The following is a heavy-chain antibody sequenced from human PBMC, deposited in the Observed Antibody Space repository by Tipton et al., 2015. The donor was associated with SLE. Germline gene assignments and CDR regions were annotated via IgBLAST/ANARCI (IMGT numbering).Heavy chain of an antibody. J-gene: IGHJ4*02. Sequence: TLSLTCTVSGGSISSYYWSWIRQPPGKGLEWIGYIYYSGSTNYNPSLKSRVTISVDTSKNQFSLKLSSVTAADTAVYYCARLGGYYDSSGYSYYFDYWGQGTLVTVSS. V-gene: IGHV4-59*07. D-gene: IGHD3-22*01. CDR1: GGSISSYY. CDR3: ARLGGYYDSSGYSYYFDY. CDR2: IYYSGST.